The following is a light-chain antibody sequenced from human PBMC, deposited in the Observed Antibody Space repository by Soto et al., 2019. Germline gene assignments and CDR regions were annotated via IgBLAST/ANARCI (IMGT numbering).Light chain of an antibody. CDR3: HQYGSSLGT. CDR1: QSVTGTN. CDR2: DAV. V-gene: IGKV3-20*01. Sequence: IVLTQSPVTLSLSPGEGATLSCRASQSVTGTNLAWYQQRAGQAHRLLIYDAVRRATGIPDRFSGSGSGTDFTLTISRLEPEDFAVYYCHQYGSSLGTFGQGTKVEI. J-gene: IGKJ2*01.